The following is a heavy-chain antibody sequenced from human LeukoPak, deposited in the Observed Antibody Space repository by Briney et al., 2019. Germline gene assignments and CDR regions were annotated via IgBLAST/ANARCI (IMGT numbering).Heavy chain of an antibody. J-gene: IGHJ4*02. CDR3: ARVSYCSGGSCTYFDH. D-gene: IGHD2-15*01. CDR2: IDSSNKYM. V-gene: IGHV3-21*06. CDR1: GFTFSSYA. Sequence: RGSLRLSCAASGFTFSSYAMSWVRQAPGKGLEWVSSIDSSNKYMYYADSLKGRFTISRDNAQNSLYLQMNSLRAEDTAVYYCARVSYCSGGSCTYFDHWGQGTLVTVSS.